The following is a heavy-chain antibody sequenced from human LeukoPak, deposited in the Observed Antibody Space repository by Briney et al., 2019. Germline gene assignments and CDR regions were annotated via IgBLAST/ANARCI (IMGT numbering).Heavy chain of an antibody. D-gene: IGHD5-12*01. Sequence: SETLSLTCTVSGGSTSSYYWSWIRQPPGKGLEWIGYIYTSGSTNYNPSLKSRVTISVDTSKNQFSLKLSSVTAADTAVYYCARGPPAVATIGLYYYNMDVWGRGTTVTVSS. CDR3: ARGPPAVATIGLYYYNMDV. J-gene: IGHJ6*03. CDR1: GGSTSSYY. CDR2: IYTSGST. V-gene: IGHV4-4*09.